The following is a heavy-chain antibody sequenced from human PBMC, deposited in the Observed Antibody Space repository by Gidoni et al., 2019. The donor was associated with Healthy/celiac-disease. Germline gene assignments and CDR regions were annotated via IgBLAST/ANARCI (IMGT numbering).Heavy chain of an antibody. CDR3: ARHFVSSDFRSGHKLAGFDY. D-gene: IGHD3-3*01. CDR1: GGSISSSSYY. J-gene: IGHJ4*02. CDR2: IYYSGST. V-gene: IGHV4-39*01. Sequence: QLQLQESGPGLVKPSETLSLTCTVSGGSISSSSYYWGWIRQPPGKGLEWIGSIYYSGSTYYNPSLKSRVTISVDTSKNQFSLKLSSVTAADTAVYYCARHFVSSDFRSGHKLAGFDYWGQGTLVTVSS.